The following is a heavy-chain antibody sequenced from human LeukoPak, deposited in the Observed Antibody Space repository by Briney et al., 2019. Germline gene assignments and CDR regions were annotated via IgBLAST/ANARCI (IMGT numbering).Heavy chain of an antibody. Sequence: NASETLSLTCTVSGGSISSYYWSWIRQPPGKGPEWIGYIYYSGSTNYNPSLKSRVTISVDTSKNQFSLKLSSVTAADTAVYYCAAYYYDSFDAFDIWGQGTMVTVSS. D-gene: IGHD3-22*01. J-gene: IGHJ3*02. V-gene: IGHV4-59*08. CDR2: IYYSGST. CDR1: GGSISSYY. CDR3: AAYYYDSFDAFDI.